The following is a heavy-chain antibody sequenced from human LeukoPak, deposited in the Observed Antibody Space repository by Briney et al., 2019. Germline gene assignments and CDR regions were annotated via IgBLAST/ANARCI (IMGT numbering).Heavy chain of an antibody. Sequence: PGGSLRLSCAASGFIFSSYWMAWVRQAPGKGLEWVANIKEDGSDKNYVDSVKGRFTISRDNAKNSLYLQMNSLRAEDTAVYYCARDAGYRYDRFDYWGQGTQVTVSS. CDR3: ARDAGYRYDRFDY. V-gene: IGHV3-7*01. CDR2: IKEDGSDK. D-gene: IGHD5-18*01. CDR1: GFIFSSYW. J-gene: IGHJ4*02.